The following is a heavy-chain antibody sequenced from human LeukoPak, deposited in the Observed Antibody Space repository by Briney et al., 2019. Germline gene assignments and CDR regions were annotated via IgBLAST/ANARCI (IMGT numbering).Heavy chain of an antibody. D-gene: IGHD1-26*01. V-gene: IGHV3-21*01. J-gene: IGHJ4*02. CDR2: ISSSSSYI. CDR1: GFTFSSYS. CDR3: ARAEVGATLGY. Sequence: PGGSLRLSCAASGFTFSSYSMNWVRQAPGKGLEWVSSISSSSSYIYYADSVKGRFTISRENAKNSLYLQMNSLRAGDTAVYYCARAEVGATLGYWGQGTLVTVSS.